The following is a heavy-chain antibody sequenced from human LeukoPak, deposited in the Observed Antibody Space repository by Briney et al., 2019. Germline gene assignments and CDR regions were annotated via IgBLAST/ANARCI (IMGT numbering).Heavy chain of an antibody. CDR3: AKGTVTNIGGDAFDI. J-gene: IGHJ3*02. V-gene: IGHV3-9*03. CDR2: ITWNSGTI. Sequence: PGRSLRLSCAASGFTFDDYAMYWVRQAPGKGLEWVSGITWNSGTIVYADSVKGRFTISRDNAKNSLYLQMNSLRIEDMALYYCAKGTVTNIGGDAFDIWGQGTMVTVSP. D-gene: IGHD4-17*01. CDR1: GFTFDDYA.